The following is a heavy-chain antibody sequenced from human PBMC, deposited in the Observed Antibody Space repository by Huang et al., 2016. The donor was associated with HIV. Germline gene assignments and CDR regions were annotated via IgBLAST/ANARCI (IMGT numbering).Heavy chain of an antibody. Sequence: EVQLVESGGGLVQPGGSLRLSCAASGFTFSSYWMSWVRQAPGKGLEWVANIKQDESEKYYVDSVKGRFTISRDNAKNSLYLQMNSLRAEDTAVYYCARAADSSGYDVYYFDYWGQGTLVTVSS. CDR1: GFTFSSYW. CDR3: ARAADSSGYDVYYFDY. CDR2: IKQDESEK. D-gene: IGHD3-22*01. J-gene: IGHJ4*02. V-gene: IGHV3-7*01.